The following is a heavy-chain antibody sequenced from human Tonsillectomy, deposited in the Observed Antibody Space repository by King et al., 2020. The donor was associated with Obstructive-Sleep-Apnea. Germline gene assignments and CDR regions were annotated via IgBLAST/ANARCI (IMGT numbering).Heavy chain of an antibody. CDR2: IYYSGGT. CDR1: GVSITSDDSY. V-gene: IGHV4-31*03. J-gene: IGHJ4*02. D-gene: IGHD3-16*01. Sequence: VQLQESGPGMVEPSQTLSLTCSLSGVSITSDDSYWTWIRHHPGKGLEWIGHIYYSGGTSYNPSLKGRVTISIDSTENQFSLKLRSVTAADTAIYYCARGGPLRFWGQGTLVTVSS. CDR3: ARGGPLRF.